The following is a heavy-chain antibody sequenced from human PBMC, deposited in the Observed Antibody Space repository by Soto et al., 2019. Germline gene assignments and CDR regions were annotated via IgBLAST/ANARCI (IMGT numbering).Heavy chain of an antibody. CDR2: IDPTDSYA. CDR3: TSLAWSGNYAY. J-gene: IGHJ4*02. Sequence: PGESLKISCKGSGYSFSSYWISWVRQMPGKGLEWMGRIDPTDSYASYSPSFQGHVSITIDKSITTAYLQWSSLKASDTAMYYCTSLAWSGNYAYWGQGTLVTVSS. V-gene: IGHV5-10-1*01. CDR1: GYSFSSYW. D-gene: IGHD3-3*01.